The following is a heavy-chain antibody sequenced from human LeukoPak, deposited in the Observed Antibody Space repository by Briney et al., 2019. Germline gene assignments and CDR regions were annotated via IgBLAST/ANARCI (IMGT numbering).Heavy chain of an antibody. CDR2: INHSGST. CDR1: GGSFSGYY. V-gene: IGHV4-34*01. J-gene: IGHJ4*02. Sequence: SETLSLTCAVFGGSFSGYYWSWIRQPPGKGLEWIGEINHSGSTNYNPSLKSRVTMSVDTSKNQFSLKLSSVTAADTAVYYCARGRYFDYWGQGTLVTVSS. CDR3: ARGRYFDY.